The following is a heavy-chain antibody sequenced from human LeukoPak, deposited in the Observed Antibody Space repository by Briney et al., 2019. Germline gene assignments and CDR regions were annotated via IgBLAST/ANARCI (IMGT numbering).Heavy chain of an antibody. CDR1: GYSISRGFF. Sequence: SETLSLTCSVSGYSISRGFFWGWIGQPPGNGPEWIGMLLHGGRTSYHPSLRSRVTISVDTSKNQFSLKVTSVTAADAAMYYCATDSDVRRFFHWGQATLVTVSS. D-gene: IGHD4-23*01. CDR2: LLHGGRT. V-gene: IGHV4-38-2*02. J-gene: IGHJ4*02. CDR3: ATDSDVRRFFH.